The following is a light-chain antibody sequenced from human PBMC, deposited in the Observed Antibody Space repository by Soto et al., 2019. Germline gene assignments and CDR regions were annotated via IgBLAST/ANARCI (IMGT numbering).Light chain of an antibody. CDR2: SNN. CDR1: SSNIGSTP. V-gene: IGLV1-44*01. J-gene: IGLJ2*01. Sequence: QSVLPQPPSASGTPGQRVTISCSGSSSNIGSTPVNWYQQLPGTAPKLLIYSNNQRPSGVPDRFSGSKSGTSASLAISALQSEDEADYYCAAWDSSLSAHLLVGGGSKLTVL. CDR3: AAWDSSLSAHLL.